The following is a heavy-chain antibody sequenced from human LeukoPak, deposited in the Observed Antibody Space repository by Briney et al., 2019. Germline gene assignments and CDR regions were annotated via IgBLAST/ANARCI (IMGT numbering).Heavy chain of an antibody. J-gene: IGHJ4*02. CDR1: GFTFSSYS. D-gene: IGHD6-13*01. V-gene: IGHV3-21*01. CDR3: ASLPGYSSSWSDY. Sequence: NPGGSLRLSCAASGFTFSSYSMNWVRQAPGKGLEWVSSISSSSSYIYYADSVKGRFTISRDNAKNSLYLQMNSLRAEDTAVYYCASLPGYSSSWSDYWGQGTLVTVSS. CDR2: ISSSSSYI.